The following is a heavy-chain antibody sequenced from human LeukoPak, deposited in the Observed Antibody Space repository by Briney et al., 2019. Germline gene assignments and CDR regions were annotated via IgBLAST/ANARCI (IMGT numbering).Heavy chain of an antibody. CDR3: AREEKYNSDLLEY. V-gene: IGHV3-64*02. CDR2: ISANGRST. D-gene: IGHD6-19*01. Sequence: GGSLRLSCAASGFIFSTFAMHWVRQTPGKGLEFVAAISANGRSTYYADSVKGRFTISRDNSKNILYPHMGSLRTEDMAVYYCAREEKYNSDLLEYWGQGALVTVSS. CDR1: GFIFSTFA. J-gene: IGHJ4*02.